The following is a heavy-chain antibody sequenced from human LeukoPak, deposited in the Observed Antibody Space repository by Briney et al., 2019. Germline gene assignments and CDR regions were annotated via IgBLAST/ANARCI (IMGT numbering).Heavy chain of an antibody. CDR1: GFTFSIYW. J-gene: IGHJ4*02. Sequence: GGSLRLSCAASGFTFSIYWMSWVRQAPGKGREWVANIKQDESEKYYVDSVKGRFSISRDNAKNSLYLQMNSLRAEDTAVYYCARALMVRGVEFDYWGQGTLVTVSS. D-gene: IGHD3-10*01. CDR3: ARALMVRGVEFDY. CDR2: IKQDESEK. V-gene: IGHV3-7*01.